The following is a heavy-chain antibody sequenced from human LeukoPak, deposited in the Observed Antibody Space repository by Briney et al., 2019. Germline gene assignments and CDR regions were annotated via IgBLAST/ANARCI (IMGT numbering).Heavy chain of an antibody. CDR3: AREKDSGYSFLFDY. D-gene: IGHD5-18*01. V-gene: IGHV3-48*01. CDR1: GFTFSSYS. CDR2: ISSSSSTI. J-gene: IGHJ4*02. Sequence: PPGRSLRLSCAASGFTFSSYSMNWVRQAPGKGLEWVSYISSSSSTIYYADSVKGRFTISRDNAKNSLYLQMNSLRAEDTAVYYCAREKDSGYSFLFDYWGQGTLVTVSS.